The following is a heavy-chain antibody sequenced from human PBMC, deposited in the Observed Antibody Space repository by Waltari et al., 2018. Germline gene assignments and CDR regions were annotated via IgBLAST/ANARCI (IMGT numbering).Heavy chain of an antibody. J-gene: IGHJ6*02. CDR3: AKGLWESPPYYYYAMDV. D-gene: IGHD3-10*01. CDR2: IAYDGSKT. Sequence: QVQLVESGGGVVQPGRSLRLSCAASGFNFTTHGMHWVRQAPGKGVEWVTLIAYDGSKTYYADAVKGRFTIARDNSKDTVYLQMNSLRAEDTAVYYCAKGLWESPPYYYYAMDVWGQGTTVTVS. V-gene: IGHV3-30*18. CDR1: GFNFTTHG.